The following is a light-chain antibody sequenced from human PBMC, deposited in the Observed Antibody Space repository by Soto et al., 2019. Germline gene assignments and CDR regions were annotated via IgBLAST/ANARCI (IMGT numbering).Light chain of an antibody. CDR3: QQHGTSPPSWT. V-gene: IGKV3-20*01. CDR1: QSVSNNY. CDR2: GAS. Sequence: ETVLTQSPGTLSLSPGERATLFCRASQSVSNNYLAWYQQKPGQAPRLLIYGASSRATGIPDRFSGSGSGPDFCLTISRLEPEDSAVYYCQQHGTSPPSWTFGQGTKVVIK. J-gene: IGKJ1*01.